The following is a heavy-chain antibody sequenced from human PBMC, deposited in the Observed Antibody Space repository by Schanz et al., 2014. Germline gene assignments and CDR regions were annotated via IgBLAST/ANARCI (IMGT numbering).Heavy chain of an antibody. V-gene: IGHV3-23*04. D-gene: IGHD2-15*01. J-gene: IGHJ6*02. CDR1: GFTVSSNH. CDR2: ISGSGGST. Sequence: EVQLVESGGGVVQPGGSLRLSCAVSGFTVSSNHMSWVRQAPGKGLEWVSVISGSGGSTYYADSVKGRFTISRDNSKNTLYLQMNSLRAEDTAVYYCAKARRKSNCSGGRCFHYSYYGMDVWGQGTTVTVSS. CDR3: AKARRKSNCSGGRCFHYSYYGMDV.